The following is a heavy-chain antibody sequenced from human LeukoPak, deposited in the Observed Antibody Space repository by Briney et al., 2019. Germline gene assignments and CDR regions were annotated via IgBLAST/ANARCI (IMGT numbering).Heavy chain of an antibody. D-gene: IGHD3-10*01. CDR2: IRGSGDST. CDR1: GFTFSSYA. CDR3: AKDYYYGSGSYWGAFDI. Sequence: GGSLRLSCAASGFTFSSYAMSWVRQAPGKGLEWVSAIRGSGDSTYYADSVKGRFTISRDNSKNTLYLQMNSLRAEDTAVYYCAKDYYYGSGSYWGAFDIWGQGTMVTVSS. J-gene: IGHJ3*02. V-gene: IGHV3-23*01.